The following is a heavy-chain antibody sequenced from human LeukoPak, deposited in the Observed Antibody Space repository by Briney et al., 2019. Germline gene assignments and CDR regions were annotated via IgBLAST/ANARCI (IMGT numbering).Heavy chain of an antibody. Sequence: NSGESLKISCKGSGYSFTGYWIGWVRQMPGKGLEWMGIIYPGDSGTRYSPSFQGQVTISADKSISTAYLQWSSLKASDTAMYYCARIAVAGTAPFYWGQGTLVTVSS. CDR1: GYSFTGYW. D-gene: IGHD6-19*01. V-gene: IGHV5-51*03. J-gene: IGHJ4*02. CDR3: ARIAVAGTAPFY. CDR2: IYPGDSGT.